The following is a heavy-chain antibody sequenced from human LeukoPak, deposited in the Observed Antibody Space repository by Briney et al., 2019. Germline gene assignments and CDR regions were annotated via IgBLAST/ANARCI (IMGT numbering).Heavy chain of an antibody. CDR3: ASDSYSPGYFQH. J-gene: IGHJ1*01. D-gene: IGHD2-15*01. Sequence: GGSLRLSCAASGFTFSNAWMSWVRQAPGKGLEWVSVIYSGGSTFYADSVKGRFTISRDNSKNTLYLQMNSLRAEDTAVYYCASDSYSPGYFQHWGQGTLVTVSS. CDR1: GFTFSNAW. CDR2: IYSGGST. V-gene: IGHV3-66*01.